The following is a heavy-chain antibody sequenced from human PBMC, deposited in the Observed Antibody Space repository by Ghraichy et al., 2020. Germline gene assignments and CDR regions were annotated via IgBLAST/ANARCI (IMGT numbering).Heavy chain of an antibody. CDR1: GFIFSSYS. CDR2: ISGGSGTI. CDR3: ASEGYYDHTGYPGADFDL. D-gene: IGHD3-22*01. V-gene: IGHV3-48*02. Sequence: GEYLNISCAASGFIFSSYSINWVRQAPGKGLEWVSYISGGSGTIYYADSVKGRFTISRDDAEKSLFLQMNRLRDEDTAVYYCASEGYYDHTGYPGADFDLWGRGTLVTVSS. J-gene: IGHJ2*01.